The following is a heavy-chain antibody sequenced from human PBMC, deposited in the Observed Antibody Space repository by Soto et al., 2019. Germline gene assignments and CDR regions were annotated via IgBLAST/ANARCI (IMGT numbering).Heavy chain of an antibody. V-gene: IGHV3-21*01. J-gene: IGHJ6*02. Sequence: GGSLRLACAASGFTFSSYSMNWVRQAPGKGLEWVSSISSSSYIYYADSVKGRFTISRDNAKNSLYLQMNSLRAEDTAVYYCARSVTIFGVVRLDYYGMHFWGQATMVSGSS. CDR1: GFTFSSYS. CDR3: ARSVTIFGVVRLDYYGMHF. D-gene: IGHD3-3*01. CDR2: ISSSSYI.